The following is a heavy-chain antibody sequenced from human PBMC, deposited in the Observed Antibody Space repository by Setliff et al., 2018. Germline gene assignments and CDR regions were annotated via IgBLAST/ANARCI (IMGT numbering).Heavy chain of an antibody. V-gene: IGHV3-48*01. CDR1: GFTFSSYS. Sequence: GGSLRLSCAASGFTFSSYSMNWVRQAPGKGLEWISYVSSSSITIYYADSVEGRFTISRDNAKNSLYLQMNSLRAEDTAVYYCATERGAFDIWGQGTMVTVSS. CDR3: ATERGAFDI. CDR2: VSSSSITI. J-gene: IGHJ3*02.